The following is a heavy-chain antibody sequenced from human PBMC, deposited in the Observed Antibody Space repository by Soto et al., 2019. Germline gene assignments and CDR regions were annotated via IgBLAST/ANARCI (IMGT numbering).Heavy chain of an antibody. J-gene: IGHJ6*02. CDR1: GGSISSSSYY. V-gene: IGHV4-39*01. CDR2: IYYSGST. CDR3: AMLNDFCSGYWYGMDV. Sequence: QLQLQESGPGLVKPSETLSLTCTVSGGSISSSSYYWGWIRQPPGKGLEWIGSIYYSGSTYYNPSLKSRVTISVDTSKNQFSLELTSVTAADTAVYYCAMLNDFCSGYWYGMDVWGQGTTVTVSS. D-gene: IGHD3-3*01.